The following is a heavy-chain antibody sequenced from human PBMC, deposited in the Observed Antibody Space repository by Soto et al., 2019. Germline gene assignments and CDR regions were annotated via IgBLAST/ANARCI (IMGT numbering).Heavy chain of an antibody. Sequence: PGGSLRLSCAASGFNVNSDYMNWVRQTPGKGLEWVASIYSGETTYYADSVRGRFTIASDKSKNTLYFQLSILRIEDTAVYYCTRDGRGLGRLSLFEYWGQGVLVTVSS. CDR3: TRDGRGLGRLSLFEY. D-gene: IGHD2-21*02. V-gene: IGHV3-53*01. CDR2: IYSGETT. CDR1: GFNVNSDY. J-gene: IGHJ4*02.